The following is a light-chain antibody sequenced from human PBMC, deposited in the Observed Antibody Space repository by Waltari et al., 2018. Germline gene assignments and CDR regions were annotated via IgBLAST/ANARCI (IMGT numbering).Light chain of an antibody. V-gene: IGLV8-61*01. CDR3: LLCIDSGIWV. Sequence: QTVVTQEPFFSVSPGGTGTLTFRSRQCPVSTGHHPRCYQQTPGPAPRTPIYTTKCRSSGVPDRFSGAILGNKAALTITGAQADDECDYYCLLCIDSGIWVFGGGTKLTVL. CDR2: TTK. CDR1: QCPVSTGHH. J-gene: IGLJ3*02.